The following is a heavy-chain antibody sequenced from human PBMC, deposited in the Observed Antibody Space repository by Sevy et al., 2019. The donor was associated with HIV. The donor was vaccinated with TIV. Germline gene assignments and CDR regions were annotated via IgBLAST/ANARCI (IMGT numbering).Heavy chain of an antibody. D-gene: IGHD6-6*01. CDR2: IWYDGSNK. J-gene: IGHJ6*02. V-gene: IGHV3-33*01. CDR3: ARGLAALPGYYYGMDV. CDR1: GFTFSSYG. Sequence: GGSLRLSCAASGFTFSSYGMHWVRHAPGKGLEWVAVIWYDGSNKYYADSVKGRFTISRDNSKNMFYLQMNSLRTEDTAVFYCARGLAALPGYYYGMDVWGQGTTVTVSS.